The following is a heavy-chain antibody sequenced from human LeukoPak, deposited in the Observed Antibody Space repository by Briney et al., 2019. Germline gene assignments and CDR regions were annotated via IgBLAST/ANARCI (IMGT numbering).Heavy chain of an antibody. Sequence: GGSLRLSCAASGFTFGNYWMHWVRQAPEKGLVWVSRINSDGSSASYADSVKGRYTISRDNAKNTLYLQMNSLRAEDTAVYYCARAPDYDYVWGNYRLWGQGTMVTVSS. D-gene: IGHD3-16*02. V-gene: IGHV3-74*01. CDR1: GFTFGNYW. CDR3: ARAPDYDYVWGNYRL. CDR2: INSDGSSA. J-gene: IGHJ3*01.